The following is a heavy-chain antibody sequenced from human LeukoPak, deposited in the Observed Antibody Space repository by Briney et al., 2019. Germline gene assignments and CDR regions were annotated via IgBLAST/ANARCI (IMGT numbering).Heavy chain of an antibody. CDR1: GYTFTSYG. D-gene: IGHD3-22*01. CDR3: ARGWYYDSSGYYFDY. Sequence: ASVKVSCKASGYTFTSYGISWVRQAPGQGLEWMGWISAYNGNANYAQKLQGRVTVTTDTSTSTAYMELRSLRSDDTAVYYCARGWYYDSSGYYFDYWGQGTLVTVSS. CDR2: ISAYNGNA. V-gene: IGHV1-18*01. J-gene: IGHJ4*02.